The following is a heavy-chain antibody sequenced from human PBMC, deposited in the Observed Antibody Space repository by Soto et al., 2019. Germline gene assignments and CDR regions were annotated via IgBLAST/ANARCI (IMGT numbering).Heavy chain of an antibody. CDR1: GGTFSSYA. V-gene: IGHV1-69*01. Sequence: QVQLVQSGAEVKKPGSSVKVSCKASGGTFSSYAISWVRQAPGQGLEWMGGIIPIFGTANYAQKFQGRVTITADESKSTAYMELSSLRSEDTAVYYCASRLYYDFWSGYYGFDYWGQGTLVTVSS. CDR2: IIPIFGTA. D-gene: IGHD3-3*01. CDR3: ASRLYYDFWSGYYGFDY. J-gene: IGHJ4*02.